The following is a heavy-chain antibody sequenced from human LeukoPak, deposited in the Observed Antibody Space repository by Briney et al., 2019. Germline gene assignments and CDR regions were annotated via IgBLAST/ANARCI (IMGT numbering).Heavy chain of an antibody. CDR2: ISWNSGSI. CDR1: GFTFDDYA. V-gene: IGHV3-9*01. CDR3: AKAALQALNPYFDY. J-gene: IGHJ4*02. D-gene: IGHD5-24*01. Sequence: GGSLRLSCAASGFTFDDYAMHWVRQAPGKGLGWVSGISWNSGSIGYADSVKGRFTISRDNAKNSLYLQMNSLRAEDTALYYCAKAALQALNPYFDYWGQGTLVTVSS.